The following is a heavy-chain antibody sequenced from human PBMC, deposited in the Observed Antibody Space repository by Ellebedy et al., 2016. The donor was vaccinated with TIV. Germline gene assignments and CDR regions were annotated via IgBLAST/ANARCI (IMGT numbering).Heavy chain of an antibody. V-gene: IGHV4-39*01. Sequence: SETLSLXXTVSGGSISSSSYYWGWIRQPPGKGLEWIGSIYYSGSTYYNPSLKSRVTISVDTSKNQFSLKLSSVTAADTAVYYCARSYYMNVWGKGTTVTVSS. CDR3: ARSYYMNV. CDR2: IYYSGST. CDR1: GGSISSSSYY. J-gene: IGHJ6*03.